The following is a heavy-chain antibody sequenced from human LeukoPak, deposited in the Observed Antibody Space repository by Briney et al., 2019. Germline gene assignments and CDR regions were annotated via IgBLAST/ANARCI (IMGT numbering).Heavy chain of an antibody. D-gene: IGHD3-22*01. V-gene: IGHV4-4*07. CDR2: FYTSGST. J-gene: IGHJ5*02. Sequence: SETLSLTCTVSGGSIYSIYWTWIRQPAGKGLEWIGRFYTSGSTNYNPSLKSRVTISVDTSKNQFSLKLSSVTAADTAVYYCARQVSYYDNTWFDPWGQGTLVTVSS. CDR1: GGSIYSIY. CDR3: ARQVSYYDNTWFDP.